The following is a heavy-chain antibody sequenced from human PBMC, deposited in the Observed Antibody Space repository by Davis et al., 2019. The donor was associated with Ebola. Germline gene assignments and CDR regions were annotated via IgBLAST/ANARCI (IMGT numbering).Heavy chain of an antibody. Sequence: SGPTLVTPTQTLTLTCTFSGFSLSTSGMRVSWIRQPPGKALEWLARVDWDDDKFYSTSLKTRLTISKDTSKNQVVLTMTNMDPVDTATYYCARTGYSSSWYEDAFDIWGQGTMVTVSS. CDR1: GFSLSTSGMR. V-gene: IGHV2-70*04. D-gene: IGHD6-13*01. CDR3: ARTGYSSSWYEDAFDI. J-gene: IGHJ3*02. CDR2: VDWDDDK.